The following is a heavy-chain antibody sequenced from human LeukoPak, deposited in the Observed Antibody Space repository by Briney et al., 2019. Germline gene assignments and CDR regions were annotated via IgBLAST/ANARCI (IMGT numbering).Heavy chain of an antibody. CDR2: IYTDGIT. CDR1: ELTVSNNY. D-gene: IGHD3-10*01. CDR3: ARHTVRGAPTLDY. Sequence: GGSLRLSCAASELTVSNNYMSWVRLAPGKGLEWVSVIYTDGITYYADSVKGRFTISGDNSRNTLYLQMDDLRAVDTAVYYCARHTVRGAPTLDYWGQGTLVTVSS. V-gene: IGHV3-53*01. J-gene: IGHJ4*02.